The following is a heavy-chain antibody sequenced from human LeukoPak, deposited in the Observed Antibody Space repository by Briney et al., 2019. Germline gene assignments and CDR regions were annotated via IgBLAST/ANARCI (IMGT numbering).Heavy chain of an antibody. Sequence: ASVKVSCKASGYTFTCYYMHWVRQAPGQGLEWMGWINPNSGGTNYAQKFQGRVTMTRDTSISTAYMELSRLRSDDTAVYYCARAHSYYDSSGYFVYWGQGTLVTVSS. D-gene: IGHD3-22*01. V-gene: IGHV1-2*02. CDR1: GYTFTCYY. CDR3: ARAHSYYDSSGYFVY. J-gene: IGHJ4*02. CDR2: INPNSGGT.